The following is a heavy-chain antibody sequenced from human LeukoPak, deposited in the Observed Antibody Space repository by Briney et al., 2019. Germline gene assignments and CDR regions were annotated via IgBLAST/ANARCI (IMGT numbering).Heavy chain of an antibody. J-gene: IGHJ4*02. V-gene: IGHV3-74*01. CDR1: GFTFSNFG. D-gene: IGHD6-13*01. CDR3: AKDTDGAAAGTTWGH. Sequence: PGRSLRLSCAASGFTFSNFGMHWVRQAPGKGLEWVSRISSDGTNTNYADSVKGRFTISRDNAKNSLYLQMNSLRAEDTALYYCAKDTDGAAAGTTWGHWGQGTLVTVSS. CDR2: ISSDGTNT.